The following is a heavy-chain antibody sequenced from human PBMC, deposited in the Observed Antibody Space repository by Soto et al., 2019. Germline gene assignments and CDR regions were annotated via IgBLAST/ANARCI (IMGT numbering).Heavy chain of an antibody. J-gene: IGHJ6*02. CDR2: INAGNGNT. D-gene: IGHD6-13*01. Sequence: GASVKVSCKASGYTFTSYAMHWVRQAPGQRLEWMGWINAGNGNTKYSQKFQGRVTITRDTSASTAYMELSSLRSDDTAVYYCAGSVYSSSWHYYGMDDWGQGTKVTVSS. CDR3: AGSVYSSSWHYYGMDD. CDR1: GYTFTSYA. V-gene: IGHV1-3*01.